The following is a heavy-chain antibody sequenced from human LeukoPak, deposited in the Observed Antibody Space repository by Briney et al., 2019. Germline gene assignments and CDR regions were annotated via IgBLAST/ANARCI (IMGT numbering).Heavy chain of an antibody. CDR3: AKDRDTAMEG. J-gene: IGHJ4*02. CDR1: GFAFSRLA. Sequence: GGSLRLSCAASGFAFSRLAMSWVRQAPGKGLEWVATISASGAYYADPVKGRFTISRDNSKNTLYLQMNSLRAEDTVVYYCAKDRDTAMEGWGQGTLVTVSS. CDR2: ISASGA. V-gene: IGHV3-23*01. D-gene: IGHD5-18*01.